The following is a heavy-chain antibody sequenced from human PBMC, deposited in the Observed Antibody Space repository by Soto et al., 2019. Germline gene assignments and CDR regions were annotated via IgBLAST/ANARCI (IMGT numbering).Heavy chain of an antibody. Sequence: QVQLQESGPGLVKPSETLSLTCTVSGGSISSYYWSWIRQPPGKGLEWIGYIYYSGSTNYNPSLKSRVTISVATSKNQFSLKLSSVTAADTAVYYCARSFSGQLVRSWWFDPWGQGTLVTVSS. J-gene: IGHJ5*02. V-gene: IGHV4-59*01. CDR1: GGSISSYY. CDR2: IYYSGST. CDR3: ARSFSGQLVRSWWFDP. D-gene: IGHD6-13*01.